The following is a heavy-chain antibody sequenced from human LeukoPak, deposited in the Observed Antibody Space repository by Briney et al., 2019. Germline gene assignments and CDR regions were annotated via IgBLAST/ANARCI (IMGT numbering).Heavy chain of an antibody. CDR3: ARGGWATVTSNYFDY. CDR1: GGSISHYY. D-gene: IGHD4-17*01. Sequence: SETLSLTCTVSGGSISHYYWSWIRQPPGKGLEWIGYIYYSGSTNYNPSLKSRVTISVDTSKNQFSLKLSSVTAADTAVYYCARGGWATVTSNYFDYWGQGTLVTVSS. V-gene: IGHV4-59*01. CDR2: IYYSGST. J-gene: IGHJ4*02.